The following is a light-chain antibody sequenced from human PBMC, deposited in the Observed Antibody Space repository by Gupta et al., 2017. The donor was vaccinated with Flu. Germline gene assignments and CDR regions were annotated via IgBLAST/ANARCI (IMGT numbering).Light chain of an antibody. V-gene: IGKV1-33*01. Sequence: IQSPSSLSASVGDRVTITCQASQDVSNYLNWYQQRPGKAPKLLIYDASNLETGVPSRFSGSGSGTDFTFTISSLQPEDIATYYCQQYDDVFTFGGGTKVEIK. CDR3: QQYDDVFT. CDR1: QDVSNY. CDR2: DAS. J-gene: IGKJ4*01.